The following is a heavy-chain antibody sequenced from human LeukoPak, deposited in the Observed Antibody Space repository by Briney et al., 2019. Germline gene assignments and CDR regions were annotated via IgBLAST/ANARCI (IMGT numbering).Heavy chain of an antibody. V-gene: IGHV1-24*01. D-gene: IGHD5-18*01. CDR3: VTGFTTMAVDYFDY. CDR1: GQTLTNLS. Sequence: ASVKVSCKVSGQTLTNLSIHWLRQPPGKGLEWLGGSDPEGGERIYAQMFQGRVTMTEDTSIDTAYMELSSLRSEDTAVYYCVTGFTTMAVDYFDYWGQGTLVTVSP. CDR2: SDPEGGER. J-gene: IGHJ4*02.